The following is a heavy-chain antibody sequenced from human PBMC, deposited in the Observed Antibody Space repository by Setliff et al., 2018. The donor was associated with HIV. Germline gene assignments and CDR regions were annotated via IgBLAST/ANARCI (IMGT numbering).Heavy chain of an antibody. CDR3: TRLAGGYADY. Sequence: SLTCTVSGASFTTHYWSLIRQPPGKGLEWIGCISTSGSINYNPSLKSRVTLSIDMSKNQFSLKMSSVTAADTAVYYCTRLAGGYADYWGQGTRVTSPQ. CDR2: ISTSGSI. J-gene: IGHJ4*02. D-gene: IGHD5-12*01. CDR1: GASFTTHY. V-gene: IGHV4-4*09.